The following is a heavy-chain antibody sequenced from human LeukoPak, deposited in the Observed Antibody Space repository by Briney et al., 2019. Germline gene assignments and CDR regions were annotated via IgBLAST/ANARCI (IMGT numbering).Heavy chain of an antibody. V-gene: IGHV1-69*13. Sequence: EASVKVSCKASGGTFSSYAISWVRQAPGQGLEWMGGIIPIFGTANYAQKFQGRVTITADESTSTAYMELSSLRSEDTAVYYCATAVRYFDWLPVYFDYWGQGTLVTVSS. D-gene: IGHD3-9*01. CDR3: ATAVRYFDWLPVYFDY. CDR2: IIPIFGTA. J-gene: IGHJ4*02. CDR1: GGTFSSYA.